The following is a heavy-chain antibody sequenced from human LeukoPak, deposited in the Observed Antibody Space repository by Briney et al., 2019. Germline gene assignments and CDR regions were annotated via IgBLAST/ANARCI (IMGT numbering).Heavy chain of an antibody. Sequence: ASVKVSRKASGYTFTGYYIHWVRQAPGQGLEWMGCINPNRGDTNYAQKFQGRVSMTRDTSISTDYMELNGLKSDDTAVYYCARALAQRINGYFHHWGQGTLVSVSS. D-gene: IGHD2-8*01. CDR3: ARALAQRINGYFHH. J-gene: IGHJ1*01. CDR1: GYTFTGYY. V-gene: IGHV1-2*02. CDR2: INPNRGDT.